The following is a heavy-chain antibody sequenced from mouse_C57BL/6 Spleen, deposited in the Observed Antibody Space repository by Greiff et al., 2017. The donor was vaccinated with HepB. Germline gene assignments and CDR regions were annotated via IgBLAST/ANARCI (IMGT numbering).Heavy chain of an antibody. J-gene: IGHJ4*01. CDR1: GYTFTSYW. V-gene: IGHV1-55*01. Sequence: VQLQQSGAELVKPGASVKMSCKASGYTFTSYWITWVNRRPGQGLEWIGDIYPGSGSTNYNEKFKGKAKLTVDTSSRTAYMQLSSLTSEDSAVYYYARLDYSNLDYAMDYWGQGTSVTVSS. CDR2: IYPGSGST. CDR3: ARLDYSNLDYAMDY. D-gene: IGHD2-5*01.